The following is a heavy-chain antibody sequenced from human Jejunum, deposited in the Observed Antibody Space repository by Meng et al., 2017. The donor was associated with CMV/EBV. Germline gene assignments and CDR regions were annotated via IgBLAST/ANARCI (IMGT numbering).Heavy chain of an antibody. CDR2: ISYTGST. CDR3: VRVDTMTTFLLDS. CDR1: GGSCSSTSYH. J-gene: IGHJ4*02. Sequence: GGSCSSTSYHWGWVRQSPGKGLEWVGSISYTGSTYYNPSLERRLTISVDRSKNQFSLRLTTATAADAAVYYCVRVDTMTTFLLDSWGPGTLVTVSS. V-gene: IGHV4-39*07. D-gene: IGHD4-11*01.